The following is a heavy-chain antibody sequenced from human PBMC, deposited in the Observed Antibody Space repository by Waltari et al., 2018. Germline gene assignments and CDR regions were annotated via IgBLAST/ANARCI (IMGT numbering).Heavy chain of an antibody. V-gene: IGHV3-21*01. CDR2: IRSGGDFI. J-gene: IGHJ3*01. Sequence: EVQLVESGGGLVKPGGSLRLSCAASGFTFSTYIMNWVRQAPGRGLEWVSAIRSGGDFIYYGDSVQGRFTISRDNAMNSLHLQINSLRVEDTAVYYCARTIVAAGTYDAFDVWGQGTMVTVSS. CDR3: ARTIVAAGTYDAFDV. CDR1: GFTFSTYI. D-gene: IGHD6-13*01.